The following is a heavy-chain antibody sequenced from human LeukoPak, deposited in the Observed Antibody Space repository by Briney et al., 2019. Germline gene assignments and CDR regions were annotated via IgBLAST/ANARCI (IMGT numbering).Heavy chain of an antibody. CDR2: IYYSGST. CDR1: GGSISNYY. J-gene: IGHJ4*02. V-gene: IGHV4-59*08. Sequence: KTSETLSLTCTVSGGSISNYYWSWIRQPPGKGLEWIGYIYYSGSTNYNPSLKSRVTISVDTSKNQFSLKLSSVTAADTAVYYCARLYSSSWSLDYWGQGTLVTVSS. D-gene: IGHD6-13*01. CDR3: ARLYSSSWSLDY.